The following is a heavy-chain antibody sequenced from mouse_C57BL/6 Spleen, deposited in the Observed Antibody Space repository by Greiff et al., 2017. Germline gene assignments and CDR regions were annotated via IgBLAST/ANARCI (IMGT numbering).Heavy chain of an antibody. Sequence: QVQLQQPGAELVRPGTSVKLSCKASGYTFTSYWMHWVKQRPGQGLEWIGVIDPSDSYTNYNQKFKGKATLTVDTSSSTAYMQLSSLTSEDSAVYYCARGYGNYEGHFDYWGQGTTLTVSS. V-gene: IGHV1-59*01. D-gene: IGHD2-10*02. J-gene: IGHJ2*01. CDR3: ARGYGNYEGHFDY. CDR2: IDPSDSYT. CDR1: GYTFTSYW.